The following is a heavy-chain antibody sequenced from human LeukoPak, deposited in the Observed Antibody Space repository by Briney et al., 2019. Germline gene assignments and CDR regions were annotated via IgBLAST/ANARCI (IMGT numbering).Heavy chain of an antibody. D-gene: IGHD6-19*01. J-gene: IGHJ4*02. V-gene: IGHV4-39*07. CDR3: ARRRQWLVRGGGYFDY. CDR2: INHSGST. CDR1: SGSISTSNYY. Sequence: SETLSLTCTVSSGSISTSNYYWSWIRQPPGKGLEWIGEINHSGSTNYNPSLKSRVTISVDTSKNQFSLKLSSVTAADTAVYYCARRRQWLVRGGGYFDYWGQGTLVTVSS.